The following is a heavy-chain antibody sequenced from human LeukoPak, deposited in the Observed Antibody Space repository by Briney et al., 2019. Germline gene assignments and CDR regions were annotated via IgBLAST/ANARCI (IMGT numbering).Heavy chain of an antibody. V-gene: IGHV1-18*01. D-gene: IGHD5-12*01. CDR1: GYSFTAYV. Sequence: ASVKVSCKASGYSFTAYVISWVRQAPGQGLEWMGWISTYNPNTNYAQKFQGRVTMTRNTSISTAYMELSSLRSEDTAVYYCARGPLGRYSGYDLDYWGQGTLVTVSS. CDR2: ISTYNPNT. CDR3: ARGPLGRYSGYDLDY. J-gene: IGHJ4*02.